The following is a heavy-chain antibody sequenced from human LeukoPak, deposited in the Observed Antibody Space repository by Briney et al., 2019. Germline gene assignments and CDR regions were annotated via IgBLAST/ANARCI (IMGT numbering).Heavy chain of an antibody. D-gene: IGHD2-2*01. CDR3: ATYRTSFIYWYFDL. J-gene: IGHJ2*01. Sequence: SETLSLTCTVSGASIRSPYWSWIRQPPGKGLEWIGYISYTGSTNYNPSLKSRVSLSVDTSKNQFSLELSSVTAADTAVYYCATYRTSFIYWYFDLWGRGTLVTVSS. CDR2: ISYTGST. CDR1: GASIRSPY. V-gene: IGHV4-59*11.